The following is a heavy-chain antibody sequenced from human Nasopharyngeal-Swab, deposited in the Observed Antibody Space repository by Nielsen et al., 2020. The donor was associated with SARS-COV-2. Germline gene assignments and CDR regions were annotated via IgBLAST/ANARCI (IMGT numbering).Heavy chain of an antibody. CDR2: LYPDDSDT. D-gene: IGHD2-15*01. J-gene: IGHJ6*03. Sequence: GESLKISCKGSGYIFTTFWITWVRQMPGKGLEWMGILYPDDSDTRYSPSFQGQVTFTVDKSTSTAYLPWSSLKASDTAMYYCARLRGSAFYYYYLDVWGKGTTVTVSS. CDR1: GYIFTTFW. V-gene: IGHV5-51*01. CDR3: ARLRGSAFYYYYLDV.